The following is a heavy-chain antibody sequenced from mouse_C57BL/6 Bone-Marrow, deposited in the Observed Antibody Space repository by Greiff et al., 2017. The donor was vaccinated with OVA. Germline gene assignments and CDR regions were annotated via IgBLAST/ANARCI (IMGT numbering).Heavy chain of an antibody. CDR1: GYSFTDYS. Sequence: VQLQQSGPELVKPGASMKISCKASGYSFTDYSMHWVKQSHGKNLEWIGLINPYNGGSSYNQRFKDKATITVDKSSTTAYMELLSLTSEDSAVYYCARGGYYGIVFAYWGQGTLVIVSA. V-gene: IGHV1-31*01. CDR2: INPYNGGS. D-gene: IGHD2-1*01. J-gene: IGHJ3*01. CDR3: ARGGYYGIVFAY.